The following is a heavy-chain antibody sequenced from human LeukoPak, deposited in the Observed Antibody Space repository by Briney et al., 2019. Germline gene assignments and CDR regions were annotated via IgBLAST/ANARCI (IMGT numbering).Heavy chain of an antibody. Sequence: GGSLRLSCAASGFTFSSYAMHWVRQAPGKGLEWVAVISYDGSNKYYADSVKGRFTISRDNSKNTLYLQMNSLRAEDTAVYYCAREGLRGGDAFDYWGQGTLVTVSS. D-gene: IGHD2-21*02. V-gene: IGHV3-30*04. CDR1: GFTFSSYA. CDR2: ISYDGSNK. CDR3: AREGLRGGDAFDY. J-gene: IGHJ4*02.